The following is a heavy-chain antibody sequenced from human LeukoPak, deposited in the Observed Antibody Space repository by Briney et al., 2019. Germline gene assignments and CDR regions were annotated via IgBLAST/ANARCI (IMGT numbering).Heavy chain of an antibody. CDR2: IKQDGSKQ. CDR3: TRGGGWFPDY. V-gene: IGHV3-7*04. Sequence: GGSLRLSCVASGFALSSYWMSWVRQAPGKGLEWVANIKQDGSKQYYVDSVKGRFTTSRDNAKNSLYLQMNSLRAEDTAVYYCTRGGGWFPDYWGQGTLVTVSS. D-gene: IGHD6-19*01. J-gene: IGHJ4*02. CDR1: GFALSSYW.